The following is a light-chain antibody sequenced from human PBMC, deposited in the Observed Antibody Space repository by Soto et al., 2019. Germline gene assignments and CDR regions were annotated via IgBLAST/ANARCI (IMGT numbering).Light chain of an antibody. CDR3: SSYTSSSTV. V-gene: IGLV2-14*01. CDR1: SSDVGGYNY. J-gene: IGLJ2*01. Sequence: QSALTQPASVSGSPGQSITISCTGTSSDVGGYNYVSWYQQHPGKAPKLMIYEVSNRPSGVSNRFSGSKSGNTASLPISGLQADDEADYYCSSYTSSSTVFGGGTKLTVL. CDR2: EVS.